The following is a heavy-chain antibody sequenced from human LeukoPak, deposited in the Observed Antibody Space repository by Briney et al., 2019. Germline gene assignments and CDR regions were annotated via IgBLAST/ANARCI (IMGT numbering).Heavy chain of an antibody. CDR3: ARRHYYDSSGYDY. CDR1: GYTLTGYY. V-gene: IGHV1-2*02. D-gene: IGHD3-22*01. J-gene: IGHJ4*02. CDR2: INPNSGGT. Sequence: ASVKVSCKASGYTLTGYYMHWVRQAPGQGLEWMGWINPNSGGTNNAQKFQGRVTMTRDTYISTAYMELNRLRSDDTVVYYCARRHYYDSSGYDYWGQGTLVTVSS.